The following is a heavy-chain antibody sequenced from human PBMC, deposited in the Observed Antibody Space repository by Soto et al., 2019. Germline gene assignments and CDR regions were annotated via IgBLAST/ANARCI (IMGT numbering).Heavy chain of an antibody. CDR1: GDSISSSNW. Sequence: SETLSLTCVVSGDSISSSNWWSWVRQPPGKGLEWIGKIYHTGSTNYNPSLKSRVTISADKSKNQVSLNLRSVTAADTAVYYCARGGIAGHWFDPWGQGTLVTVSS. V-gene: IGHV4-4*02. CDR2: IYHTGST. J-gene: IGHJ5*02. CDR3: ARGGIAGHWFDP. D-gene: IGHD6-13*01.